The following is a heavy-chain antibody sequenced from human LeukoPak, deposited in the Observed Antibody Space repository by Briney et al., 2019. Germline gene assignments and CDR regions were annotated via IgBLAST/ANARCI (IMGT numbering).Heavy chain of an antibody. CDR3: ARRTTVTIPFGY. CDR2: INHRGST. Sequence: SETLSLTCAVDGGSFSGYYWSWIRQPPGKGPEWSGEINHRGSTNYNPSLKSPDTITVDKTKNQFSLKLSSVTAADTAVYYCARRTTVTIPFGYWGQGTLVTVSS. V-gene: IGHV4-34*01. D-gene: IGHD4-11*01. CDR1: GGSFSGYY. J-gene: IGHJ4*02.